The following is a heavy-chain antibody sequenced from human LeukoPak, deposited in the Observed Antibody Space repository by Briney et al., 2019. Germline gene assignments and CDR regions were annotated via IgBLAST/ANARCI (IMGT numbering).Heavy chain of an antibody. V-gene: IGHV4-4*07. J-gene: IGHJ4*02. CDR2: IQPGGST. CDR1: GASSDSMRYSY. CDR3: TRDRGQWLVDY. D-gene: IGHD6-19*01. Sequence: SETLSLTCTVSGASSDSMRYSYWSWIRQPAGKGLEWMGRIQPGGSTNDNPSLKSRLTMSLDTSKSQFSLRLSSVTAADTAVYYCTRDRGQWLVDYWGQGIQVTVSS.